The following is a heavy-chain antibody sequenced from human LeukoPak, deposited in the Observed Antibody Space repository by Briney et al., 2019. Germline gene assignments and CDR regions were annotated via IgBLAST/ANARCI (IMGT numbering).Heavy chain of an antibody. CDR3: ARHDLRYKTQFDP. Sequence: PSETLSLTFTVSGGSISSSSYYWGWIRQPPGKGLEWIGSIYYSGSTYYNPSLKSRVTISVDTSKNQFSLKLSSVTAADTAVYYCARHDLRYKTQFDPWGQGTLVTVSS. J-gene: IGHJ5*02. CDR1: GGSISSSSYY. V-gene: IGHV4-39*01. D-gene: IGHD3-9*01. CDR2: IYYSGST.